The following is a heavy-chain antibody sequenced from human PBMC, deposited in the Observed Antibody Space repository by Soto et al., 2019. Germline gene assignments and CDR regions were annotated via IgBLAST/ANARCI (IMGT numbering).Heavy chain of an antibody. CDR2: ISPYSGNR. CDR1: GYTFLNYA. Sequence: ASVKVSCKASGYTFLNYAITWVRQAPGQGLEYMGGISPYSGNRNYAPKFQGRVTITADESTSTAYMELSSLRSEDTAVYYCARDPLHCSGGSCYSPLWYFDLWGRGTLVTVSS. V-gene: IGHV1-18*04. D-gene: IGHD2-15*01. J-gene: IGHJ2*01. CDR3: ARDPLHCSGGSCYSPLWYFDL.